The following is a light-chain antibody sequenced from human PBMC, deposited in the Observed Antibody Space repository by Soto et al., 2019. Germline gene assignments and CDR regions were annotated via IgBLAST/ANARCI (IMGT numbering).Light chain of an antibody. J-gene: IGKJ5*01. Sequence: EIVMTQSPGPLSVSPGESATLSCRASQSVSSNLAWYQQKPGQPPRLLIYGASSRATGIPDRFSGSGSGTDFTLTISRLEPEDFAVFYCQHYDSLPITFGQGTRLEI. CDR1: QSVSSN. V-gene: IGKV3-20*01. CDR3: QHYDSLPIT. CDR2: GAS.